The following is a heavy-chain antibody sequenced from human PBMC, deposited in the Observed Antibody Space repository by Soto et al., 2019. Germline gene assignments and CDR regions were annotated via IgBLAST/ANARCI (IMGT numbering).Heavy chain of an antibody. CDR3: AREPGYSSSWVGDWFDP. CDR2: IWYDGSNK. V-gene: IGHV3-33*01. CDR1: GFTFSSYG. Sequence: QVQLVESGGGVVQPGRSLRLSCAASGFTFSSYGMHWVRQAPGKGLEWVAVIWYDGSNKYYADSVKGRFTISRDNSKNTLYLQMNSLRAEDTAVYYCAREPGYSSSWVGDWFDPWGQGTLVTVSS. D-gene: IGHD6-13*01. J-gene: IGHJ5*02.